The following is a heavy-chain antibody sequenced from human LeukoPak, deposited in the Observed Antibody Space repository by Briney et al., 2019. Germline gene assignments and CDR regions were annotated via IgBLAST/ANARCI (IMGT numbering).Heavy chain of an antibody. CDR3: AREGRGYVAWFDP. D-gene: IGHD3-16*01. CDR2: IYTIVST. J-gene: IGHJ5*02. Sequence: SETLSLTCTVAGGSISSYYWSWIRQPAGKGLEWIGGIYTIVSTNYNPSLKSRVTMSVDTSKNQVSLKLSSVIAADTAVYYCAREGRGYVAWFDPWGQGTLGTVSS. V-gene: IGHV4-4*07. CDR1: GGSISSYY.